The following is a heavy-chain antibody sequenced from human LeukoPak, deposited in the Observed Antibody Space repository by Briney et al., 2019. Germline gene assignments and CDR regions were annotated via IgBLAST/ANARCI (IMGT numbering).Heavy chain of an antibody. CDR3: ARDESYFSRDAFDI. Sequence: GGSLRLSCAASGFTFSSYAMHWVRQAPGKGLEWVAVISYDGSNKYYADSVKGRFTISRDNSKNTLYLQMNSLRAEDTAVYYCARDESYFSRDAFDIWGQGTMVTVSS. J-gene: IGHJ3*02. V-gene: IGHV3-30-3*01. CDR2: ISYDGSNK. CDR1: GFTFSSYA. D-gene: IGHD1-26*01.